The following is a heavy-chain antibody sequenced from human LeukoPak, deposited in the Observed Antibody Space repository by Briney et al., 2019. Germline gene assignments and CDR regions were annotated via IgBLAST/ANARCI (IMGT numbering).Heavy chain of an antibody. D-gene: IGHD4-11*01. CDR1: GDSISNYY. CDR3: ARGPNTAGNYRAFDL. V-gene: IGHV4-59*12. J-gene: IGHJ3*01. CDR2: ISYSGGT. Sequence: SETLSLTCTVSGDSISNYYWSWIRQPPGKGLEWIGYISYSGGTNYNPSLKSRVTISVDTSKSQFSLKLTSVTAADTAAYYCARGPNTAGNYRAFDLWGQGTKVTVSS.